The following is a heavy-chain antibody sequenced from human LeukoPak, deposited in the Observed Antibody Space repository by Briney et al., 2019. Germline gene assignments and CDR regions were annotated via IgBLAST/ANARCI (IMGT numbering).Heavy chain of an antibody. V-gene: IGHV3-30*02. Sequence: PGGSLRLSCAASGFTFSSYGMHWVRQAPGKGLEWVALIYFDGSYEYYADSVKGRFTISRDNSKNTLYLQMSSLRADDTAVYYCAKDPPPYYYSSGSYLDYWGQGTLVTVSS. CDR1: GFTFSSYG. J-gene: IGHJ4*02. CDR2: IYFDGSYE. CDR3: AKDPPPYYYSSGSYLDY. D-gene: IGHD3-10*01.